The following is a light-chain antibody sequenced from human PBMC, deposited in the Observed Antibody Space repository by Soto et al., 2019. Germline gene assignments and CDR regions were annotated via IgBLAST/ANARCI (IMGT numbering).Light chain of an antibody. CDR3: QQYADSPIT. J-gene: IGKJ5*01. CDR2: DAS. Sequence: EIVLTQSPGTLSLSPGERATLSCRASQSVTSNYLAWYQQKPGQAPRLLIYDASNRATGTPDRFLGRGSGTAFTLLISRLEPEDFAVYYCQQYADSPITFGQGTRLEIK. CDR1: QSVTSNY. V-gene: IGKV3-20*01.